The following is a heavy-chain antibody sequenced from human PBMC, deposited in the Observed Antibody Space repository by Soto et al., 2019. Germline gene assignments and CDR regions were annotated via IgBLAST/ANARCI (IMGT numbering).Heavy chain of an antibody. J-gene: IGHJ4*02. CDR3: XXXXXXXXXXXFDY. CDR2: IYYTGST. V-gene: IGHV4-31*03. Sequence: QGQLQESGPGLVKPSQTLSLTCTVSGGYISSGDYYWSWNSQHPGKGMEWIGYIYYTGSTYYNPSLKSRVXISVDXSKNQFSLKXXSVXXXXTXXYXXXXXXXXXXXXFDYXGQGTLVTVSS. CDR1: GGYISSGDYY.